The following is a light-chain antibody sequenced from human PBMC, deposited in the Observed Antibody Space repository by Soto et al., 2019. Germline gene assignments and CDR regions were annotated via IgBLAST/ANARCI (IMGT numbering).Light chain of an antibody. CDR2: GAS. CDR1: QSVSST. V-gene: IGKV3-20*01. J-gene: IGKJ1*01. CDR3: QQYGSSGT. Sequence: ELVMTQSPATLSVSPGERATLSCRASQSVSSTVAWYQQKPGQAPRLLIYGASNRATGIPDRFSGSGSGTDFTLTISRLEPEDFAVYYCQQYGSSGTFGQGTKVDIK.